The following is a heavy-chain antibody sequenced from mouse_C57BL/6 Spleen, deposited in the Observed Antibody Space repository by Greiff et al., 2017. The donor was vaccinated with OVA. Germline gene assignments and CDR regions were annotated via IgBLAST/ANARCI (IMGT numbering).Heavy chain of an antibody. CDR3: ARGGYYGSSGAYYYAMDY. CDR2: IDPSDSYT. CDR1: GYTFTSYW. J-gene: IGHJ4*01. V-gene: IGHV1-69*01. Sequence: QVQLKQPGAELVMPGASVKLSCKASGYTFTSYWMHWVKQRPGQGLEWIGEIDPSDSYTNYNQKFKGKSTLTVDKSSSTAYMQLSSLTSEDSAVYYCARGGYYGSSGAYYYAMDYWGQGTSVTVSS. D-gene: IGHD1-1*01.